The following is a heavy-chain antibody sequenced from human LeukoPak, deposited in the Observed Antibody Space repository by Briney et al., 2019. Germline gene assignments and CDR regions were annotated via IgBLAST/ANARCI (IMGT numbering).Heavy chain of an antibody. CDR1: GCSISSYY. J-gene: IGHJ4*02. D-gene: IGHD3-10*01. Sequence: PSETLSLTCTVSGCSISSYYWSWIWQPPGKGLEWIGYIYYSGSTNYNPSLKSRVTISVDTSKNQFSLKLSSVTAADTAVYYCAGADAYYGSGRTLANDYWGQGTLVTVSS. CDR3: AGADAYYGSGRTLANDY. V-gene: IGHV4-59*01. CDR2: IYYSGST.